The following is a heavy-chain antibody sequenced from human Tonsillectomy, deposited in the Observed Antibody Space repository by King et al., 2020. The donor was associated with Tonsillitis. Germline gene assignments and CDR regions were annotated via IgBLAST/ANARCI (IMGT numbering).Heavy chain of an antibody. CDR1: GFSLSTSGVG. V-gene: IGHV2-5*02. J-gene: IGHJ4*02. CDR3: AHLGYSAYDVKIFDN. CDR2: IYWDDDK. D-gene: IGHD5-12*01. Sequence: TLKESGPTLVKRTQTLTLTCTFSGFSLSTSGVGVGWIRQPPGKALEWLALIYWDDDKRYSPSLKSRITITKDTSKNRVVLTMTNMDPVDTATYYCAHLGYSAYDVKIFDNWGQGTLVTVSS.